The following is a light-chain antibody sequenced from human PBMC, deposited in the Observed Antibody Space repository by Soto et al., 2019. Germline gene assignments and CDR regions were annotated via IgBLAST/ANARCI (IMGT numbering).Light chain of an antibody. CDR3: QQYNNWPLT. V-gene: IGKV3D-15*01. J-gene: IGKJ4*01. CDR2: GAS. CDR1: QSVSDN. Sequence: EIVMTQSPATLSVSPGERATLSCRASQSVSDNLAWYQQKPGQAPRLLIYGASTRATGIPARFSGSGSGTEFTLTISSLQSEDFALYYCQQYNNWPLTFGGGTKV.